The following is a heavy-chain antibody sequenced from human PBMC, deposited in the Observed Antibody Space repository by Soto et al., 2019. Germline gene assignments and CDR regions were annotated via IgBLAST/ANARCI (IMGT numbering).Heavy chain of an antibody. CDR3: ARGDILPSDY. CDR1: GCTFTSHA. CDR2: INAGSGNT. J-gene: IGHJ4*02. V-gene: IGHV1-3*01. Sequence: QVQLVQSGAEVKKPGASLKVSCKASGCTFTSHAMHLVRQAPGQRLEWMGWINAGSGNTKYSQKFQGTVTITRDTSASTAYMELSSLRSEDTAVYYCARGDILPSDYWGQGTLVTVSS. D-gene: IGHD3-9*01.